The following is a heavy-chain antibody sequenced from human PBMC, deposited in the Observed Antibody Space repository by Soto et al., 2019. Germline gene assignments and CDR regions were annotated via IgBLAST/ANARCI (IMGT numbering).Heavy chain of an antibody. CDR1: GGTFSSYA. Sequence: SVKVSCKASGGTFSSYAISWVRQAPGQGLEWMGGIIPIFGTANYAQKFQGRVTITADESTSTAYMELSSLRSEDTAVYYCARDSFGGAPGSYWGQGTLVTVSS. CDR2: IIPIFGTA. D-gene: IGHD3-16*01. V-gene: IGHV1-69*13. J-gene: IGHJ4*02. CDR3: ARDSFGGAPGSY.